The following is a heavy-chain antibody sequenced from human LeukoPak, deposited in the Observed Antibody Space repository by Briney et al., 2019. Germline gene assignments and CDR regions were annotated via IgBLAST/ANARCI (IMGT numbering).Heavy chain of an antibody. CDR1: GFTFDDYA. Sequence: GGSLRLSCAASGFTFDDYAMHWVRQAPGKGLEWVSGISWNSGSIGYADSVKGRFTISRDNAKNSLYLQMNSLRAEDTAVYYCARAGGTVAGIDYWGQGTLVTVSS. J-gene: IGHJ4*02. D-gene: IGHD6-19*01. V-gene: IGHV3-9*01. CDR2: ISWNSGSI. CDR3: ARAGGTVAGIDY.